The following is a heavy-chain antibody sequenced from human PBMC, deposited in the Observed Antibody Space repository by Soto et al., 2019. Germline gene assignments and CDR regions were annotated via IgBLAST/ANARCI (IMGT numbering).Heavy chain of an antibody. J-gene: IGHJ4*02. CDR2: ISGSGGST. CDR1: GFTFNSYA. CDR3: AKNPSPAFGVSDY. V-gene: IGHV3-23*01. D-gene: IGHD3-10*01. Sequence: GGSLKLSCAAPGFTFNSYAISWVPQAPGKGLEWVSAISGSGGSTYYADSVKGRFTISRDNSKNTLYLQMNSLRAEDTAVYYCAKNPSPAFGVSDYWGQGTLVTVSS.